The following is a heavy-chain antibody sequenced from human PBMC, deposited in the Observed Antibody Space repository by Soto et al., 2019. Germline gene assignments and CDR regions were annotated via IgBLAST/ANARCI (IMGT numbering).Heavy chain of an antibody. CDR2: ISSSSSTI. V-gene: IGHV3-48*02. Sequence: PGGSLRLSCAASGFTFSSYSMDWVRQAPGKGLEWVSYISSSSSTIYYADSVKGRFTISRDNAKNSLYLQMNSLRDEDTAVYYCARARHSSGYPGADTPGAYGMDVWVQGTTVTVSS. CDR3: ARARHSSGYPGADTPGAYGMDV. D-gene: IGHD3-22*01. CDR1: GFTFSSYS. J-gene: IGHJ6*02.